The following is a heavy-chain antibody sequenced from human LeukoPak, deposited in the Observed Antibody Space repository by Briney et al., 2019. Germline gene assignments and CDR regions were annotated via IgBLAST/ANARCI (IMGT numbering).Heavy chain of an antibody. J-gene: IGHJ6*04. CDR2: ISWNSGSI. CDR1: GFTFDDYA. V-gene: IGHV3-9*01. D-gene: IGHD3-10*02. CDR3: AELGITMIGGV. Sequence: GGSLRLSCAAAGFTFDDYAMHWVRQAPGKGLEWVSGISWNSGSIGYADSVKGRFTISRDNAKNSLYLQMNSLRAEDTAVYYCAELGITMIGGVWGKGTTVTISS.